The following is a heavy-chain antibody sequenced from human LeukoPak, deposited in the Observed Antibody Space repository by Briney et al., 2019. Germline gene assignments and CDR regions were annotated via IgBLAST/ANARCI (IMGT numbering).Heavy chain of an antibody. CDR2: IYTSGST. CDR1: GGSISSYY. Sequence: PSETLSLTCTVSGGSISSYYWSWIRQPAGKGLEWIGRIYTSGSTNYNPSLKSRVTMSVDTSKNQFSLKLSSVNAADTAVYYCARDLTYSSSSRGLLYYYYYMDVWGKGTTVTVSS. D-gene: IGHD6-6*01. CDR3: ARDLTYSSSSRGLLYYYYYMDV. V-gene: IGHV4-4*07. J-gene: IGHJ6*03.